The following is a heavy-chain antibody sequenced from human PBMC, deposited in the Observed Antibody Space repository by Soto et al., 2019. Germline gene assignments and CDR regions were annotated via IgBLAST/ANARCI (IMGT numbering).Heavy chain of an antibody. D-gene: IGHD2-2*01. V-gene: IGHV1-18*04. CDR3: ARVPREIILVGMDV. CDR2: ISGNTGKT. CDR1: GYTFSSYG. Sequence: QVQLVQSGGEVKKPGASVKVSCKTSGYTFSSYGINWVRQAPGQGLEWMGGISGNTGKTNYAQKLQGRVTITTDTSTSTASMELRSLRSDDTSVYYCARVPREIILVGMDVWGQGTTVTVSS. J-gene: IGHJ6*02.